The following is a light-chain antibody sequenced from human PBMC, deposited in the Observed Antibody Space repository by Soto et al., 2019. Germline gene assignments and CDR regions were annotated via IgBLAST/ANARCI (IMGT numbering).Light chain of an antibody. CDR2: DTS. J-gene: IGKJ5*01. CDR3: QQYSNWPPFT. Sequence: EMVMTQSPATLSVSPGERATLSCRASQSVSSNLAWYQQKPGQAPRLLIYDTSTRATGIPARFSGSGSGTEFTLTISSLQSEDFAVYYCQQYSNWPPFTFGQGTRLEI. CDR1: QSVSSN. V-gene: IGKV3-15*01.